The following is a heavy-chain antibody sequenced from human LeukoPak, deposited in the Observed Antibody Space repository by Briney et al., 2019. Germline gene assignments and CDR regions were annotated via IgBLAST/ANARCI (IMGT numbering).Heavy chain of an antibody. J-gene: IGHJ4*02. CDR1: GFTFNKYA. CDR3: ARVDRHSTSTFDY. Sequence: PGGSLRLSCAASGFTFNKYALHWVRQAPGKGLEWVAVIWYDGSNKYYADSVKGRFTISRDNSKNTLYLQMNSLRAEDTAVYYCARVDRHSTSTFDYWGQGTLVTVSS. D-gene: IGHD2-15*01. V-gene: IGHV3-33*08. CDR2: IWYDGSNK.